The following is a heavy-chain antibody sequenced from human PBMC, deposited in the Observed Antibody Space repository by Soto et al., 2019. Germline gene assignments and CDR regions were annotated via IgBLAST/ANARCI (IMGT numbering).Heavy chain of an antibody. D-gene: IGHD2-15*01. CDR2: INPNSGGT. CDR3: AREGQDIVVVVAANNWVDP. CDR1: GYTFTGYY. J-gene: IGHJ5*02. V-gene: IGHV1-2*02. Sequence: QVQLVQSGAEVKKPGSSVKVSFKAAGYTFTGYYMHWVRQAPGQGLEWLGWINPNSGGTNYAQKFRGRVTMTRDTSISTAYMELSRLRSDDTAVYYCAREGQDIVVVVAANNWVDPWGQGNLVTVSS.